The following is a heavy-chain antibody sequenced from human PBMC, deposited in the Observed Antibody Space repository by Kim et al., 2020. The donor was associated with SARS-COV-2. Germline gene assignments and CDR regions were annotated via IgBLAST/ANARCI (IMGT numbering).Heavy chain of an antibody. CDR1: GFTFSSYG. Sequence: GGSLRLSCAASGFTFSSYGMHWVRQAPGKGLEWVAVICYDGSNTYYADSVKGRFTISRDNSKNTLYLQMNSLRAEDTAVYYCAKEEGREYSIGCSYYYYGIDYWGQGTTVTVSS. D-gene: IGHD6-19*01. J-gene: IGHJ6*02. CDR3: AKEEGREYSIGCSYYYYGIDY. V-gene: IGHV3-30*18. CDR2: ICYDGSNT.